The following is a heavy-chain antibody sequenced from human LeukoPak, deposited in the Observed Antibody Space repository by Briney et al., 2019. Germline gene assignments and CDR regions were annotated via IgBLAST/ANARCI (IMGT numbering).Heavy chain of an antibody. CDR2: ITFSSSYI. CDR3: ARVQSGSYYSDY. J-gene: IGHJ4*02. Sequence: PGGSLRLSCAASGFTFSSYSMNWVRQAPGKGLEWVSSITFSSSYIYYADSVKGRFTISRDNAKNSLYLQMDSLRDEDTALYCCARVQSGSYYSDYWGQGTLVTVSS. V-gene: IGHV3-21*01. D-gene: IGHD1-26*01. CDR1: GFTFSSYS.